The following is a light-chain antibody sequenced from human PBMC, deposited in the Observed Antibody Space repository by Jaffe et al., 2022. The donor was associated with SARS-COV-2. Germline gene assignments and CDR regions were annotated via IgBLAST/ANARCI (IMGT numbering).Light chain of an antibody. CDR2: AAS. V-gene: IGKV1-39*01. J-gene: IGKJ1*01. CDR1: QSISSY. CDR3: QQTYSSPRT. Sequence: DIQMTQSPSSLSASVGDRVTVTCRASQSISSYLNWYQQTPGKAPKLLIYAASSLQSGVPSRFSGSGSGTDFTLTISRLQPEDFAIYYCQQTYSSPRTFGQGTKVEIK.